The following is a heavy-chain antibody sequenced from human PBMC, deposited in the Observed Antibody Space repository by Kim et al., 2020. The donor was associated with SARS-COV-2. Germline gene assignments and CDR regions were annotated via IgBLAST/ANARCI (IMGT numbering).Heavy chain of an antibody. CDR2: ISSSGDTI. D-gene: IGHD6-19*01. Sequence: GGYLRLSCAASGFTFRSFEMNWVRQAPGKGLEWVSYISSSGDTIYYADSVKGRFTIYRDNAKSSLFLQMNSLRAEDTAVYYCARSSGWYTWGQGTLVTVSS. CDR3: ARSSGWYT. J-gene: IGHJ5*02. V-gene: IGHV3-48*03. CDR1: GFTFRSFE.